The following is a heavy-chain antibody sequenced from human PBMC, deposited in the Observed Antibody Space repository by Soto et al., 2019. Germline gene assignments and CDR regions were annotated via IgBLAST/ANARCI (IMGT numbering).Heavy chain of an antibody. CDR1: GGSISSSSYY. Sequence: ASETLSLTCTVSGGSISSSSYYWGWIRQPPGKGLEWIGSIYYSGSTYYNPSLKSRVTISVDTSKNQFSLKLSSVTAADTAVYYYARHNRQESYGLCYYCMDGRGEGTAVPVS. CDR2: IYYSGST. J-gene: IGHJ6*02. D-gene: IGHD5-18*01. CDR3: ARHNRQESYGLCYYCMDG. V-gene: IGHV4-39*01.